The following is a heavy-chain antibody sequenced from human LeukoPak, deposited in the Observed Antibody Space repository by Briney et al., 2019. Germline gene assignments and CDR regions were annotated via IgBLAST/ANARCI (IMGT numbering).Heavy chain of an antibody. V-gene: IGHV3-74*01. Sequence: PGGSLRLSFAASGFTFSSYWMHWVRQAPGKGLVWVSRINSDGSSTSYADSVKGRFTISRDNAKNTLYLQMNSLRAEDTAVYYCARVRTMVRGVIPYNWFDPWGQGTLVTVSS. CDR2: INSDGSST. CDR3: ARVRTMVRGVIPYNWFDP. CDR1: GFTFSSYW. J-gene: IGHJ5*02. D-gene: IGHD3-10*01.